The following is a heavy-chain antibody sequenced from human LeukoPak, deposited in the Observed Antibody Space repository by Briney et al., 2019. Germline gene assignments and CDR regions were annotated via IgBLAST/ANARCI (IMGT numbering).Heavy chain of an antibody. Sequence: GGSLRLSCAASGFTFSSYSMNWVRQAPGKGLEWVSSISSSSSYIYYADSVKGRFTISRDNAKNSLYLQMNSLRAEETAVYYCARDRERVVVPAANYIDYWGQGTLVTVSS. J-gene: IGHJ4*02. D-gene: IGHD2-2*01. CDR3: ARDRERVVVPAANYIDY. V-gene: IGHV3-21*01. CDR1: GFTFSSYS. CDR2: ISSSSSYI.